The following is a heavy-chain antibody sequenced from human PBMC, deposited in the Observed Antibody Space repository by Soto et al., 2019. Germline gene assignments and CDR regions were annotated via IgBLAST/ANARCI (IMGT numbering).Heavy chain of an antibody. V-gene: IGHV3-74*01. CDR2: INSDGSST. D-gene: IGHD5-18*01. CDR1: GFTFSSYW. Sequence: EVQLVESGGGLVQPGGSLRLSCAASGFTFSSYWMHWVRQAPGKGLVWVSRINSDGSSTSYADSVKGRFTISRDNAKNTLYLQINSLRADDSAVFYCARPAMVRVGAFDIWGQGTMVTVSS. J-gene: IGHJ3*02. CDR3: ARPAMVRVGAFDI.